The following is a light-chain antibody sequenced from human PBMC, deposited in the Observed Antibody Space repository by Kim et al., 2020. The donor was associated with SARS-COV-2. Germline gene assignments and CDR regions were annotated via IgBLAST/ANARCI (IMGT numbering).Light chain of an antibody. J-gene: IGKJ2*02. Sequence: DIQVTQSPSSLSASVGDRVTITCRSSHDITNYLVWIQQKPGEAPRSLIYAASTLRGGVSSRFSGSGSGTEFTLTISYLQPEDFATYYCHYYNNDPRTFGQGTKVDIK. V-gene: IGKV1-16*01. CDR1: HDITNY. CDR3: HYYNNDPRT. CDR2: AAS.